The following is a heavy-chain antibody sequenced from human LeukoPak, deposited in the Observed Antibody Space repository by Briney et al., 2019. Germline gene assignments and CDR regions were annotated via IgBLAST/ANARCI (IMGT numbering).Heavy chain of an antibody. Sequence: PGGSLRLSCAASGFTFTDYWMNWVRQVPGKGLEWVANINLAGSEEFYLESVRGRFTISRDNAKNSLSLQMNNLRDEDTAVYYCAARKGDQTTARWGQGTLVTVSA. CDR3: AARKGDQTTAR. J-gene: IGHJ4*02. CDR1: GFTFTDYW. V-gene: IGHV3-7*01. D-gene: IGHD1-7*01. CDR2: INLAGSEE.